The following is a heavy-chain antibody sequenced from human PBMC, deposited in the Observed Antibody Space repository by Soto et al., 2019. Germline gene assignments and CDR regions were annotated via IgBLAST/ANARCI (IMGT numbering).Heavy chain of an antibody. V-gene: IGHV3-7*04. CDR1: RFTFGSYW. CDR2: IKWDASEK. CDR3: AKEVAVAGDLDY. Sequence: GGSLRLSCAASRFTFGSYWMSWVRQAPGKGPEWLATIKWDASEKKYVDSVKGRFTISRDNSKNTLYLQLDSLRPEDTAVYYCAKEVAVAGDLDYWGHGTLVTVSS. D-gene: IGHD6-19*01. J-gene: IGHJ4*01.